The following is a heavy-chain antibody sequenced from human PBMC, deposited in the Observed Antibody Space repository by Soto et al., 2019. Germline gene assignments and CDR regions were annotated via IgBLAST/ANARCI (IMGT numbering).Heavy chain of an antibody. V-gene: IGHV1-69*01. J-gene: IGHJ4*02. Sequence: QVQLVQSGAEVRKPGSSVKVSCKASGGTFSRHAISWVRQAPGQGLEWMGGIIPIFGTANHAQKFQGRGTIIADESTSTVYMELSSLRSEDTAMYYCARGWGYDSNDYYYAYWGQGTLVIGSS. CDR3: ARGWGYDSNDYYYAY. CDR2: IIPIFGTA. D-gene: IGHD3-22*01. CDR1: GGTFSRHA.